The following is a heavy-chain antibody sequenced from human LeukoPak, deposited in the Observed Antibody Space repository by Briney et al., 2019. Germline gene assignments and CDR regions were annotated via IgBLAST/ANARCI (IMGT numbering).Heavy chain of an antibody. J-gene: IGHJ4*02. CDR3: ARGEFPSDLEF. CDR2: IYYSGST. V-gene: IGHV4-61*01. D-gene: IGHD3-10*01. Sequence: ASETLSLTCTVSGGSVSSGSYYWNWIRQPPGKGLESIGYIYYSGSTNYNACLKSRVTISVDTSKNQFSLKLSSVTSADTAVYYCARGEFPSDLEFWGQGALITVSS. CDR1: GGSVSSGSYY.